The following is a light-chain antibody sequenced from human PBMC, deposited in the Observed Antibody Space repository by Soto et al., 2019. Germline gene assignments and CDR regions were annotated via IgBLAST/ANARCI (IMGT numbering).Light chain of an antibody. Sequence: DIQMTQSPSSLSASVGARVTITCRASQSISSYLNWYQQKPGKAPKLLIYGASSLQSGVPSRFSGSGSGTEFTITISSLQPEDFATYYCQQSSCTPHTFGQGTKLEIK. CDR1: QSISSY. V-gene: IGKV1-39*01. CDR3: QQSSCTPHT. CDR2: GAS. J-gene: IGKJ2*01.